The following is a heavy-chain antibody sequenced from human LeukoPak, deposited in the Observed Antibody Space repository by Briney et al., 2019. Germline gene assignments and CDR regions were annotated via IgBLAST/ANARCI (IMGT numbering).Heavy chain of an antibody. CDR1: GFTFSSYW. D-gene: IGHD3-22*01. J-gene: IGHJ4*02. CDR2: INSDGSST. Sequence: GGSLRLSCAASGFTFSSYWMHWGRQAPGKGLVWVSRINSDGSSTSYADSVKGRFTISRDNAKNTLYLQMNSLRAEDTAVYYCARANTYYYDSSGYSVDYWGQGTLVTVSS. CDR3: ARANTYYYDSSGYSVDY. V-gene: IGHV3-74*01.